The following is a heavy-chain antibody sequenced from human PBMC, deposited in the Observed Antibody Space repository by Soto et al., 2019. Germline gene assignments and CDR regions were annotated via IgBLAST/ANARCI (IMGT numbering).Heavy chain of an antibody. D-gene: IGHD6-25*01. J-gene: IGHJ4*02. CDR2: ITWNSGNI. CDR3: AKEIAAAGADRAIDS. CDR1: GFTFHDYA. Sequence: EVQVVESGGGLVQPGRSLRLSCAASGFTFHDYAMHWVRQAPGKGLEWVSGITWNSGNIGYADSVKGRFTISRDNAKNALRLQMNSLGAEDTALYYCAKEIAAAGADRAIDSWGQGTLVTVSS. V-gene: IGHV3-9*01.